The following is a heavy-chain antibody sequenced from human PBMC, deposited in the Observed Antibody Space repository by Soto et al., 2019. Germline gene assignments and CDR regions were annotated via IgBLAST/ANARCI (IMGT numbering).Heavy chain of an antibody. Sequence: QVQLVQSGAEVKKPGSSVKVSCKASGGTFSSYAISWVRQAPGQGLEWMGGIIPIFGTANYAQKFQGRVTITADEFTSTADMELGSLRSEDTAVYYCARGGGGDGYNRERNWFDPWGQGTLVTVSS. CDR3: ARGGGGDGYNRERNWFDP. V-gene: IGHV1-69*12. D-gene: IGHD3-16*01. CDR2: IIPIFGTA. CDR1: GGTFSSYA. J-gene: IGHJ5*02.